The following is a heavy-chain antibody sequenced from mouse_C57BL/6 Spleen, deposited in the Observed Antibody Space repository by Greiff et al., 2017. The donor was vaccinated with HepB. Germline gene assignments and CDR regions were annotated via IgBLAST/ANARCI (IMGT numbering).Heavy chain of an antibody. CDR2: IDPSDSYT. Sequence: QVQLQQPGAELVKPGASVKLSCKASGYTFTSYWMQWVKQRPGQGLEWIGEIDPSDSYTNYNQKFKGKATLTVDTSSSTAYMQLSSLTSEDSAVYYCARGGSNYVYAMDYWGQGTSVTVSS. CDR1: GYTFTSYW. V-gene: IGHV1-50*01. CDR3: ARGGSNYVYAMDY. J-gene: IGHJ4*01. D-gene: IGHD2-5*01.